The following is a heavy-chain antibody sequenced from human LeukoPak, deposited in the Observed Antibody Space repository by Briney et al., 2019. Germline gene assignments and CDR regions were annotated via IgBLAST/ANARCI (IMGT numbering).Heavy chain of an antibody. V-gene: IGHV3-21*01. CDR2: ISSSSSYI. CDR3: ARVPGSGSASFDY. J-gene: IGHJ4*02. Sequence: GGSLRLSCAASGFTFSSYSMNWVRQAPGKGLEWVSSISSSSSYIYYADSVKGRFTISRDNAKNSLYLQMNSLRAEDTAVYYCARVPGSGSASFDYWGQGTLVTVSS. D-gene: IGHD3-10*01. CDR1: GFTFSSYS.